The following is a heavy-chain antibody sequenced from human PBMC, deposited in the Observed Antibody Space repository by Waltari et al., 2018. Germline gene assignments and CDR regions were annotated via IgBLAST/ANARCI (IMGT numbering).Heavy chain of an antibody. D-gene: IGHD2-2*01. J-gene: IGHJ4*02. CDR2: IGGSGSST. CDR3: AKGTGWKEYQLSGGFDY. CDR1: GFTFSSYA. V-gene: IGHV3-23*01. Sequence: EVQVLESGGGLVQPGGSLRLSCAASGFTFSSYAMSWVRQAPGKGLEWVSTIGGSGSSTYYADSVKGRFTISRDNSKNSLLLQMNSLRAEDTAIYYCAKGTGWKEYQLSGGFDYWGQGALVTVSS.